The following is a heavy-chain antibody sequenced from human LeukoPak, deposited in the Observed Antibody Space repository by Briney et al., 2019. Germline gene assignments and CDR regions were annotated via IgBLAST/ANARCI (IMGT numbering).Heavy chain of an antibody. V-gene: IGHV3-23*01. D-gene: IGHD5-12*01. CDR3: AKTSRGNSGYDSPFDY. CDR2: VRGSGSDT. Sequence: PGGSLRLSCAASGFTFSTYAMSWVRQAPGKGLEWVSAVRGSGSDTYYADSVEGRFTISRDNSKNTLYLQMNSLRAEDTAIHYCAKTSRGNSGYDSPFDYWGQGTLVTVSS. J-gene: IGHJ4*02. CDR1: GFTFSTYA.